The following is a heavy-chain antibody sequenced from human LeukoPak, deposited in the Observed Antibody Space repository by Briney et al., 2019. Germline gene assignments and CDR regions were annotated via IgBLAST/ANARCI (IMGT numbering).Heavy chain of an antibody. V-gene: IGHV3-13*01. CDR1: GFSFSGYD. J-gene: IGHJ4*02. CDR3: ARSPSYSSSWYALDS. Sequence: GGSLRLSCEASGFSFSGYDMHWARQATGKGLEWVSAIGTAGDTYYSDSVRGRFTISRENAKNSLDLQMHSLRAGDTAVYYCARSPSYSSSWYALDSWGQGTLVTVSS. D-gene: IGHD6-13*01. CDR2: IGTAGDT.